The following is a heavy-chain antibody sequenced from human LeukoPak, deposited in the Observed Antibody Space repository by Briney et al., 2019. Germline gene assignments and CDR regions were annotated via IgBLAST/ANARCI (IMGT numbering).Heavy chain of an antibody. J-gene: IGHJ3*01. CDR3: IVVVEPPDSDGFDV. V-gene: IGHV3-74*01. CDR2: INADGSTT. CDR1: GFTFANSG. Sequence: GGSLRLSCAASGFTFANSGVHWVAKAPGKGLMWSPLINADGSTTSYADSVKGRFTISRDNARNTLSLEMNSLTIEDTAVYYCIVVVEPPDSDGFDVWGQGTMITVSS. D-gene: IGHD1-14*01.